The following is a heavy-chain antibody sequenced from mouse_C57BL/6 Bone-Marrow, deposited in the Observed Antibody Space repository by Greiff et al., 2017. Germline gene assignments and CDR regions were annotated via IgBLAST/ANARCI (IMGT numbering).Heavy chain of an antibody. V-gene: IGHV1-26*01. J-gene: IGHJ1*03. CDR3: LYFDV. CDR1: GYTFTDYY. CDR2: INPNNGGT. Sequence: EVQLQQSGPELVKPGASVKISCKASGYTFTDYYMNWVKQSHGKSLEWIGDINPNNGGTSYNQKFKSKATLTVDKSSSTAYMQLSSLTSEDSAVYYCLYFDVWGTGTTVTVSS.